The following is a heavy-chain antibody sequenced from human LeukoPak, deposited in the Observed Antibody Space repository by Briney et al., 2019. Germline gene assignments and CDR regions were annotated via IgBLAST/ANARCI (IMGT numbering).Heavy chain of an antibody. Sequence: SETLSLTCAVYGGSFSGYDWSWIRQPPGKGLEWIGEINHSGSANYNPSLKSRVTISVDTSKNQFSLKLSSVTAADTAVYYCARAQGSVVVVPTATYFYYYGMDVWGQGTTVTVSS. CDR1: GGSFSGYD. J-gene: IGHJ6*02. CDR3: ARAQGSVVVVPTATYFYYYGMDV. D-gene: IGHD2-2*01. CDR2: INHSGSA. V-gene: IGHV4-34*01.